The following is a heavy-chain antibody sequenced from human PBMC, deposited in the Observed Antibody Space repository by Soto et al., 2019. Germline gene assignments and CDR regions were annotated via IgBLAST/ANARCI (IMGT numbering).Heavy chain of an antibody. CDR3: ASAATHLAPDQLELVRGYYYYYMDV. Sequence: QVQLVQSGGEVKKPGASVKVSCKASGYTFTSYGISWVRQAAGQGLEWMGWISAYNGDTNYPQKLQGRVTMTIDTHPNTAYMDLRSLRSDDTAVYYCASAATHLAPDQLELVRGYYYYYMDVWGKGTTVTVSS. CDR2: ISAYNGDT. V-gene: IGHV1-18*01. CDR1: GYTFTSYG. D-gene: IGHD1-7*01. J-gene: IGHJ6*03.